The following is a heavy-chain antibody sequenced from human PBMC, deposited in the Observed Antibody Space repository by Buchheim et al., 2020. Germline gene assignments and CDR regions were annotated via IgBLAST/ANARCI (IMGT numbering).Heavy chain of an antibody. Sequence: QVQLVQSGAEVKKPGASVKVSCKASGYAFTGYYMHWVRQAPGQGLEWMGWINPNSGVTNYAQKFQGRVTMTRDPSISTAYLELSRLRSDDMAVYYCARGVDSSGWTDYWGQGTL. J-gene: IGHJ4*02. CDR2: INPNSGVT. V-gene: IGHV1-2*02. D-gene: IGHD6-25*01. CDR1: GYAFTGYY. CDR3: ARGVDSSGWTDY.